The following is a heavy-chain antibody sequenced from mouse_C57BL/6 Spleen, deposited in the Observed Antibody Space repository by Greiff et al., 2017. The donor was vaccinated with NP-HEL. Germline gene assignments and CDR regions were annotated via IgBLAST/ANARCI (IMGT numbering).Heavy chain of an antibody. J-gene: IGHJ3*01. D-gene: IGHD1-1*01. CDR2: IDPETGGT. V-gene: IGHV1-15*01. Sequence: QVQLHQSGAELVRPGASVTLSCKASGYTFTDYEMHWVKQTPVHGLEWIGAIDPETGGTAYNQKFKGKAILTADKSSSTAYMELRSLTSEDSAVYYCTKIDYYGSSWFAYWGQGTLVTVSA. CDR3: TKIDYYGSSWFAY. CDR1: GYTFTDYE.